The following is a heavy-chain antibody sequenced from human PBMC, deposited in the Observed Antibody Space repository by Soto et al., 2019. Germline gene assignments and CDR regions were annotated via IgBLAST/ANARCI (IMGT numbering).Heavy chain of an antibody. CDR1: GGSISSGGYY. D-gene: IGHD6-13*01. J-gene: IGHJ5*02. Sequence: PSETLSLTCTVSGGSISSGGYYWSWIRQHPGKGLEWIGYIYYSGSIYYNPSLKSRVTISVDTSKNQFSLKLSSVTAADTAVYYCARVFSDSSSFFDPWGQGTLVTVSS. CDR3: ARVFSDSSSFFDP. CDR2: IYYSGSI. V-gene: IGHV4-31*03.